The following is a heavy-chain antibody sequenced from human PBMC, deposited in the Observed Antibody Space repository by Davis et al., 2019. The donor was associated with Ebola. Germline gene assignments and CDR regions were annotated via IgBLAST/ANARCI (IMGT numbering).Heavy chain of an antibody. CDR2: ISSSGSTI. Sequence: GESLKISCAASGFTFSSYEMNWVRQAPGKGLEWVSYISSSGSTIYYADSVKGRFTISRDNSKNTLYLQMNSLRAEDTAVYYCAKEAYCGGDCYVQAYYYYGMDVWGQGTTVTVSS. J-gene: IGHJ6*02. CDR1: GFTFSSYE. CDR3: AKEAYCGGDCYVQAYYYYGMDV. V-gene: IGHV3-48*03. D-gene: IGHD2-21*02.